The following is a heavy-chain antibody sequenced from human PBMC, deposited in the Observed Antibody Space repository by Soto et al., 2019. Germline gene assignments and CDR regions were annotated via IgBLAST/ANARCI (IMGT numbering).Heavy chain of an antibody. Sequence: QVQLVQSGGEVKKPGASVQVSCKASGYNYNNYGVTWVRQAPGQGLEWMGWISAFNHTANYAPNLQDRVTMTIDTSTNTAHMEMRSLRPDDTAVYYCARQHNDLWTDSPDFDYWGQGTLVTVSA. CDR2: ISAFNHTA. V-gene: IGHV1-18*04. J-gene: IGHJ4*02. D-gene: IGHD3-9*01. CDR1: GYNYNNYG. CDR3: ARQHNDLWTDSPDFDY.